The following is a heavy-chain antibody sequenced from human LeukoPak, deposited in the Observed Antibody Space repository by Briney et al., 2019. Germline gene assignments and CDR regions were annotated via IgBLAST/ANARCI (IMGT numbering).Heavy chain of an antibody. CDR3: ARRSRMTTIDAFDI. CDR2: IYYSGST. CDR1: GGSISSYY. Sequence: SETLSLTCTVSGGSISSYYWSWIRQPPGKVLEWIGYIYYSGSTNYNPSLKSRVTISVDTSKNQFFLKLSSVTAADTAVYYCARRSRMTTIDAFDIWGQGTMVTVSS. J-gene: IGHJ3*02. D-gene: IGHD5-24*01. V-gene: IGHV4-59*08.